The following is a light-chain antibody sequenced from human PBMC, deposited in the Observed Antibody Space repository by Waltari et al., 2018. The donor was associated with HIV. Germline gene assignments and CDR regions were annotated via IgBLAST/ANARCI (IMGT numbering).Light chain of an antibody. V-gene: IGKV6-21*01. CDR3: HQSSSLPHT. Sequence: EIVLTHSSDVQSVTPKEQVTITCRASQSIGSNLHWYQQNPDQSPKLLIKYASRSFSGVPSRFSGSGSGTDFTLTIRGLEAEDAATYYCHQSSSLPHTFGQGTKLEIK. CDR1: QSIGSN. CDR2: YAS. J-gene: IGKJ2*01.